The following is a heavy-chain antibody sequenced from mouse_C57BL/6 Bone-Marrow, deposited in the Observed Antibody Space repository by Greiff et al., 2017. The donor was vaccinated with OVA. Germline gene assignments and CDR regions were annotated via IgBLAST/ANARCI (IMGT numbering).Heavy chain of an antibody. CDR2: INPSSGYT. Sequence: VQLVESGAELAKPGASVKLSCKASGYTFTSYWMHWVKQRPGQGLEWIGYINPSSGYTKYNQKFKDKATLTADKSSSTAYMQLRSLTYEDSAVYYCARGPLTGTGAMDYWGQGTSVTVSS. D-gene: IGHD4-1*01. CDR1: GYTFTSYW. CDR3: ARGPLTGTGAMDY. J-gene: IGHJ4*01. V-gene: IGHV1-7*01.